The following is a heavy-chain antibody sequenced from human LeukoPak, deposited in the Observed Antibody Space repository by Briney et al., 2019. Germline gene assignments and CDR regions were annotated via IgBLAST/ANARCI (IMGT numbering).Heavy chain of an antibody. CDR1: GYTFTGYY. CDR2: INTNSGGT. J-gene: IGHJ5*02. D-gene: IGHD5-18*01. Sequence: ASVKVSCKASGYTFTGYYMHWVRQAPGQGLEWMGWINTNSGGTNYAQKFQGRVTMTRDTSISTAYMELSRLRSDDAAVYYCARWAGYSYGYNWFDPWGQGTLVTVSS. V-gene: IGHV1-2*02. CDR3: ARWAGYSYGYNWFDP.